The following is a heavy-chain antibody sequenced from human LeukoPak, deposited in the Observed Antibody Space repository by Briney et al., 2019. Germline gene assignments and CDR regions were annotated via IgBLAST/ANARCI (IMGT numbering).Heavy chain of an antibody. CDR3: AKYLFGVVIIVGGPNFDY. D-gene: IGHD3-3*01. J-gene: IGHJ4*02. Sequence: RPGGSLRLSCAASGFTFSSYAMHWVRQAPGKGLEWVALISYDGSNKYYADSVKGRFTISRDNSKNTLYLQMNSLRAEDTAVYYCAKYLFGVVIIVGGPNFDYWGQGTLVTVSS. CDR2: ISYDGSNK. CDR1: GFTFSSYA. V-gene: IGHV3-30*04.